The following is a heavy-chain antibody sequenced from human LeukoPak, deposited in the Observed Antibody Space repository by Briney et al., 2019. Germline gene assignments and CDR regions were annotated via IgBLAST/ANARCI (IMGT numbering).Heavy chain of an antibody. CDR1: GFTFSSNG. J-gene: IGHJ6*03. D-gene: IGHD1/OR15-1a*01. Sequence: PGGSLRLSCAASGFTFSSNGMHWVRQAPGKGLEWVAVIWYDGSNKYYADSVKGRFTISRDNSKNTLYLQMNSLRAEDTAVYYCARDNNDYYYYMDVWGKGTTVTVSS. CDR2: IWYDGSNK. CDR3: ARDNNDYYYYMDV. V-gene: IGHV3-33*01.